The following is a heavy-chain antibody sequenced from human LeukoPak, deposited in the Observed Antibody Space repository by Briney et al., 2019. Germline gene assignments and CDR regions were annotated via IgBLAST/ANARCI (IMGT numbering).Heavy chain of an antibody. CDR3: AKDTWYQLLYVPFDY. Sequence: AXXWVRQAPGXXXEGGSAISGSGGSTYYADSVKGRFTISRDNSKNTLYLQMNSLRAEDTAVYYCAKDTWYQLLYVPFDYWGQGTLVTVSS. V-gene: IGHV3-23*01. CDR2: ISGSGGST. D-gene: IGHD2-2*02. CDR1: A. J-gene: IGHJ4*02.